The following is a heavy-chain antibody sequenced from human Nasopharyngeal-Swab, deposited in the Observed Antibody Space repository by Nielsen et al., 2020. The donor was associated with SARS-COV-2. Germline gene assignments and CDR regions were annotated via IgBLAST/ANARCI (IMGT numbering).Heavy chain of an antibody. J-gene: IGHJ4*02. CDR1: GFTFSTYA. V-gene: IGHV3-23*01. CDR3: AKTFHYYDSMLELYYFDY. CDR2: TSGSGGST. Sequence: GESLKISCAASGFTFSTYAMSWVRQAPGKGLEWVSTTSGSGGSTHYVDSVKGRFTISRDNSKNTLYLQMNSPRAEDTAVYYCAKTFHYYDSMLELYYFDYWGQGTLVTVSS. D-gene: IGHD3-22*01.